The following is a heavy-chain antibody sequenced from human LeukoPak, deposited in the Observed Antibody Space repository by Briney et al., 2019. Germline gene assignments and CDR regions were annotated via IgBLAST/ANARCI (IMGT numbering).Heavy chain of an antibody. V-gene: IGHV3-21*01. CDR3: AEDQSRGYDYVWGSYDY. CDR2: ISSSSSYI. CDR1: GFTFSSCN. D-gene: IGHD3-16*01. J-gene: IGHJ4*02. Sequence: GGSLRLSCAASGFTFSSCNMNWVRQAPGKGLEWVSSISSSSSYIYYADSVKGRFTISRDNSKNTLYLQMNSLRAEDTAVYYCAEDQSRGYDYVWGSYDYWGQGTLVTVSS.